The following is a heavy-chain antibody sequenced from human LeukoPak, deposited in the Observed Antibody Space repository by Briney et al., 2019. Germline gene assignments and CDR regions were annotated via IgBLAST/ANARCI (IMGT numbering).Heavy chain of an antibody. CDR3: ASDSGTGYSSGWYLDY. V-gene: IGHV4-39*01. CDR2: IYYSGST. Sequence: PSETLSLTCTVSGGSISSSSYYWGWIRQPPGKGLEWIGSIYYSGSTYYNPSLKSRVTISVDTSKNQFSLKLSSATAADTAVYYCASDSGTGYSSGWYLDYWGQGTLVTVSS. J-gene: IGHJ4*02. D-gene: IGHD6-19*01. CDR1: GGSISSSSYY.